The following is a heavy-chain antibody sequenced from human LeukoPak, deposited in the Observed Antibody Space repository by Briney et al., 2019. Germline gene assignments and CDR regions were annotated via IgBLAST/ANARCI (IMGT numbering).Heavy chain of an antibody. V-gene: IGHV3-53*04. CDR2: IYSGGST. Sequence: QPGGSLRLSCAASGFTVSSNYMSWVRQAPGKGLEWVSVIYSGGSTYYADSVKGRFTISRHNSKNTLYLQMNSLRAEDTAVYYCAGTTPTLYYYYGMDVWGQGTTVTVSS. CDR3: AGTTPTLYYYYGMDV. J-gene: IGHJ6*02. CDR1: GFTVSSNY. D-gene: IGHD4-11*01.